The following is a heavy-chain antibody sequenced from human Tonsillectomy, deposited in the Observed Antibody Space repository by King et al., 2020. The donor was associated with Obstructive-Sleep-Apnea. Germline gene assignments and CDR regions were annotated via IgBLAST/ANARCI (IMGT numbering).Heavy chain of an antibody. V-gene: IGHV3-49*03. CDR3: TRDRRANFYDSSGHYYFEY. CDR2: VRNKLYGGTT. J-gene: IGHJ4*02. CDR1: GFTFADYA. D-gene: IGHD3-22*01. Sequence: DVQLVESGGGLVQPGRSLRLSCAGSGFTFADYAVSWFRQAPGKGLEWIGLVRNKLYGGTTEYAASVKGRFTISRDDSKSIAYLQMNSLKTEDTGVYSCTRDRRANFYDSSGHYYFEYWGQGTLVTVSS.